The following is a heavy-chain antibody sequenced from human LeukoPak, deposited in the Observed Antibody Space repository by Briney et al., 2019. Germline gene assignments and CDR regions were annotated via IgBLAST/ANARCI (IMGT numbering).Heavy chain of an antibody. CDR2: IKQDGSEK. CDR1: GFTFSSYW. CDR3: ARDQPVVVYCGGDCYSDY. V-gene: IGHV3-7*01. Sequence: PGGSLRLSCAASGFTFSSYWMSWVRQAPGKGLEWVANIKQDGSEKYYVDSVKGRFTISRDNAKNSLYLQMNSLRAEDTAVYYCARDQPVVVYCGGDCYSDYWGQGTLVTVSS. J-gene: IGHJ4*02. D-gene: IGHD2-21*02.